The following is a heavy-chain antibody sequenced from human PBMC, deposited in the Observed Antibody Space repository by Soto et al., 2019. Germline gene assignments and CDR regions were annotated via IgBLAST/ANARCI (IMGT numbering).Heavy chain of an antibody. D-gene: IGHD6-13*01. J-gene: IGHJ4*02. CDR1: GFTFSNYA. V-gene: IGHV3-30-3*01. CDR2: ISYDGSNE. CDR3: ARGGLYTSSWYIGEI. Sequence: QVQLVESGGGVVQPGRSLRLSCSASGFTFSNYAMHWVRQAPGKGLEWVTIISYDGSNEYYADSVKGRFTISRDNSKNTLYLQINSLRVEDTAVYYCARGGLYTSSWYIGEIWGQGSLVTVSS.